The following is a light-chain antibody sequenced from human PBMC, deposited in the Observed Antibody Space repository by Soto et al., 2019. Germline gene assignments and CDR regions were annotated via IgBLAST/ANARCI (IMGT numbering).Light chain of an antibody. Sequence: QSALTQSASVSGSPGQSITISCTGTSSDIGAYNYVSWYQQHPGKVPKVMIHDVSNRPSGVSSRFSGSKSGNTASLTISGLQAEDEADYYCSSYTSSNTLYVFGTGTKVTVL. CDR3: SSYTSSNTLYV. CDR1: SSDIGAYNY. J-gene: IGLJ1*01. V-gene: IGLV2-14*01. CDR2: DVS.